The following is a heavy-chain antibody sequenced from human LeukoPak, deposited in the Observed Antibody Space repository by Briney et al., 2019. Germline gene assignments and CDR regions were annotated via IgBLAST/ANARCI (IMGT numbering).Heavy chain of an antibody. CDR2: TYYRSKWYN. CDR1: GDSVSINSAA. V-gene: IGHV6-1*01. Sequence: SQTLSLTCAISGDSVSINSAAWNWIRQSPSRGLQWLGRTYYRSKWYNDYAVSVKSRITIHPDTSKNPFSLQLNSVTPEDTAVYYCARGGYSSGWAVWFDYWGQGTLVTVSS. D-gene: IGHD6-19*01. CDR3: ARGGYSSGWAVWFDY. J-gene: IGHJ4*02.